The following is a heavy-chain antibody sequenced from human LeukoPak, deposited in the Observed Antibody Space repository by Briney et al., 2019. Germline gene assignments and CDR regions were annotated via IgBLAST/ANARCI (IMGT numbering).Heavy chain of an antibody. V-gene: IGHV4-31*02. CDR1: GFTVSTNY. CDR3: ARDAGYSSSWYGVDY. D-gene: IGHD6-13*01. CDR2: IYYSGST. J-gene: IGHJ4*02. Sequence: LRLSCAASGFTVSTNYMSWVRQHPGKGLEWIGYIYYSGSTYYNPSLKSRVTISVDTSKNQFSLKLSSVTAADTAVYYCARDAGYSSSWYGVDYWGQGTLVTVSS.